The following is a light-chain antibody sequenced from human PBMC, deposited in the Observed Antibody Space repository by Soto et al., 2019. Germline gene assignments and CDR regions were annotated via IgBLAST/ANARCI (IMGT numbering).Light chain of an antibody. CDR2: DAS. V-gene: IGKV3-20*01. Sequence: EIVLTQSPGTLSLSPGERATLSCRATESVVSSYLAWYQLKPGQAPRLLIYDASSRATGIPDRFSGSGSGTYCTLTSRRLEPDDFAEYYRQQYGSIPCTFGQGTKVEIK. CDR1: ESVVSSY. J-gene: IGKJ1*01. CDR3: QQYGSIPCT.